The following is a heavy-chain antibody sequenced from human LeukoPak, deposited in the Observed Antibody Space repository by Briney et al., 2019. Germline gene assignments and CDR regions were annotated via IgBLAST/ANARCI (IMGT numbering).Heavy chain of an antibody. V-gene: IGHV1-18*01. CDR2: ISAYNGNT. CDR1: GGTFSSYA. D-gene: IGHD5-18*01. CDR3: AREGGYSYGYDWYFDL. J-gene: IGHJ2*01. Sequence: ASVKVSCKASGGTFSSYAISWVRQSPGQGLEWMGWISAYNGNTNYAQKLQGRVTMTTDTSTSTAYMELRSLRSDDTAVYYCAREGGYSYGYDWYFDLWGRGTLVTVSS.